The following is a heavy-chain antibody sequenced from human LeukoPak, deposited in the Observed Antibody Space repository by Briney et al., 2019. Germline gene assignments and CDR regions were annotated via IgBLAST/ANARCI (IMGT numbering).Heavy chain of an antibody. V-gene: IGHV3-30-3*01. Sequence: GGSLRLSCAASGFTFSSYAMHWVRQAPGRGLEWVTVISYDGSNKYYADSVKGRFTISRDNSKNTLYLQMNSLRAEDTAVYYCARDPYGDRQAYYYGMDVWGQGTTVTVSS. CDR3: ARDPYGDRQAYYYGMDV. CDR2: ISYDGSNK. J-gene: IGHJ6*02. D-gene: IGHD4-17*01. CDR1: GFTFSSYA.